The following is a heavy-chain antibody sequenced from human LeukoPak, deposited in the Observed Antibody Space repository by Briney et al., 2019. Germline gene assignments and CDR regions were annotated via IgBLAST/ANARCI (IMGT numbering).Heavy chain of an antibody. Sequence: GGSLRLSCAASGFTFGLYSMTWVRQAPGKGLEWVSLIDSNSKFMNYADSVKGRFTISRDNAKNSLYLQMNSLRAEDTAVYYCAELGITMIGGVWGKGTTVTISS. D-gene: IGHD3-10*02. V-gene: IGHV3-21*01. CDR2: IDSNSKFM. CDR1: GFTFGLYS. J-gene: IGHJ6*04. CDR3: AELGITMIGGV.